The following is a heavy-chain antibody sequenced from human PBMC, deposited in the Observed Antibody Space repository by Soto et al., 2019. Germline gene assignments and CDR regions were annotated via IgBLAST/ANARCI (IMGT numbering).Heavy chain of an antibody. J-gene: IGHJ6*02. CDR2: ISSSSSYI. D-gene: IGHD3-16*01. CDR3: ALTGGGVSNYYGMDV. Sequence: PGGSLRLSCASSGFTFISYSMNWVRQAPGKGLEWVSSISSSSSYIYYADSVKGRFTISRDNAKNSLYLQMNSLRAEDTAVYYCALTGGGVSNYYGMDVWGQGTTVTVSS. V-gene: IGHV3-21*01. CDR1: GFTFISYS.